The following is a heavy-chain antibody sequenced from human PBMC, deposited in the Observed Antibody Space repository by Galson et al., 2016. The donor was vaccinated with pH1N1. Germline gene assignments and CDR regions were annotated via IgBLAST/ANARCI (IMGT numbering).Heavy chain of an antibody. V-gene: IGHV2-5*01. CDR2: IYWNYDE. Sequence: PALVKPTQTLTLTCTFSGFSLTDLGVGVGWIRQPPGKAPEWLALIYWNYDERYRPSLKSTLTLTKDTSKNQVALPLTNMDPVDTATYYCAHTPALFNSGLFREAYYFDYWGQGTLVTVSS. D-gene: IGHD5-12*01. CDR1: GFSLTDLGVG. J-gene: IGHJ4*02. CDR3: AHTPALFNSGLFREAYYFDY.